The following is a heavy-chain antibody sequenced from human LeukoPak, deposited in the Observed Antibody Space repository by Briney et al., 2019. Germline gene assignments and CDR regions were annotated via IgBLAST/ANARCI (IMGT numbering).Heavy chain of an antibody. Sequence: ASVKVSCKASGGTFSSYAISWVRQAPGQGLEWMGGIIPIFGTANYAQKFQGRVTITTDESTSTAYMELSSLRSEDTAVYYCAGVVMGNYYYMDVWGKGTTVTVSS. D-gene: IGHD3-22*01. V-gene: IGHV1-69*05. CDR3: AGVVMGNYYYMDV. CDR1: GGTFSSYA. CDR2: IIPIFGTA. J-gene: IGHJ6*03.